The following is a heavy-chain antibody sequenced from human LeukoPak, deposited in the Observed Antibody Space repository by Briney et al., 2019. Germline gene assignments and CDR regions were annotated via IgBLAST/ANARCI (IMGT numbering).Heavy chain of an antibody. V-gene: IGHV3-23*01. CDR3: AKEDFWRGADGYYFDY. CDR2: ISGSGGST. D-gene: IGHD3-3*01. Sequence: GGSLRLSCAASGFTFSSYAMSWVRQAPGKGLEWVSAISGSGGSTYYADSVKGRFTISRDNSKNTLYLQMNSLRAEDTAVYYSAKEDFWRGADGYYFDYWGQGTLVTVSS. J-gene: IGHJ4*02. CDR1: GFTFSSYA.